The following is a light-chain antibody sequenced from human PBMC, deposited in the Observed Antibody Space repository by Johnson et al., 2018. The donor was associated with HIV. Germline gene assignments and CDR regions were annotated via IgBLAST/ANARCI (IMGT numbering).Light chain of an antibody. J-gene: IGLJ1*01. CDR2: ENN. CDR3: GTWDSSLSALYV. CDR1: SSNIGNNY. V-gene: IGLV1-51*02. Sequence: QPVLTQPPSVSAAPGQKVTISCSGSSSNIGNNYVSWYQQLPGTAPKLLIYENNKRPSGIPDRFSGSKSGTSATLGITGLQTGDEADYYCGTWDSSLSALYVCGAGTKVTVL.